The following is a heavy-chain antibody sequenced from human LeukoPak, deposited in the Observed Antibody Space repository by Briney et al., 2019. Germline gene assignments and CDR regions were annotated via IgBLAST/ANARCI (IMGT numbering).Heavy chain of an antibody. Sequence: GGSLRLSCAASGFTFSSYAMHWVRQAPGKGLEWVAVISYDGSNKYYVDSVKGRFTISRDNSKNTLYLQMNSLRAEDTAVYYCARDHYGGNSRYFDYWGQGTLVTVSS. V-gene: IGHV3-30*04. J-gene: IGHJ4*02. CDR1: GFTFSSYA. CDR3: ARDHYGGNSRYFDY. CDR2: ISYDGSNK. D-gene: IGHD4-23*01.